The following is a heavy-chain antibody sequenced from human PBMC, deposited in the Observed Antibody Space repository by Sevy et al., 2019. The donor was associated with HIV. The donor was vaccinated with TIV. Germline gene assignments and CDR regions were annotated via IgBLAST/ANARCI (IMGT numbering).Heavy chain of an antibody. J-gene: IGHJ4*02. CDR3: TTGDPYNRYGYMRPYFFDY. CDR2: IKSKTDGGTG. V-gene: IGHV3-15*01. D-gene: IGHD5-18*01. CDR1: GFTFTNTW. Sequence: GGSLRLSCAASGFTFTNTWMSWVRQAPGKGLEWVGRIKSKTDGGTGDYAAPMKGRFSISRDDSKNTLYLQMISLKTEDTAVYYCTTGDPYNRYGYMRPYFFDYWGQGTLVTVSS.